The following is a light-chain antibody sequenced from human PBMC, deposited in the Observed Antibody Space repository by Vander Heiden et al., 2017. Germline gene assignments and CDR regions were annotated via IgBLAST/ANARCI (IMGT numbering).Light chain of an antibody. CDR2: KAS. Sequence: DIQLTQPPSTLSASVGDRVTITCRASQSISSWLAWYQQKPGKAPKLLIYKASSLESGVPSRFSGSGSGTEFTLTISSLQPDDFATYYCQQDNSYSTTFGQGTKVEIK. V-gene: IGKV1-5*03. J-gene: IGKJ1*01. CDR1: QSISSW. CDR3: QQDNSYSTT.